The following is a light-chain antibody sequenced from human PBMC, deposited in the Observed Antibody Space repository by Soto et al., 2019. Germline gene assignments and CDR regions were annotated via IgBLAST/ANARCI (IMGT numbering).Light chain of an antibody. CDR1: QSVSSN. CDR2: GAA. J-gene: IGKJ1*01. CDR3: QQQNSWPWT. Sequence: IEKSKTTATLSVSPGERATLSCRASQSVSSNLAWYQQKPGQAPRRLIYGAATRATGIPARFSGSGSGTEFTLTISSLLSEDFAVYYCQQQNSWPWTFGQGTKVDI. V-gene: IGKV3-15*01.